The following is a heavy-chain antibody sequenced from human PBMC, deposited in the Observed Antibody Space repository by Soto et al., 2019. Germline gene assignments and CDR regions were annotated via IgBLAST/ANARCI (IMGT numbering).Heavy chain of an antibody. J-gene: IGHJ4*02. D-gene: IGHD3-10*01. CDR2: INWNGGST. CDR1: GFTFDDYG. Sequence: EVQLVESGGGVVRPGGSLRLSCAASGFTFDDYGMSWVRQAPGKGLEWVSGINWNGGSTGYADSVKGRFTISRDNAKNSLYLQTHRLRAEDTALYHCASVGTMVRGVIILHYFDYWGQGTLVTVSS. V-gene: IGHV3-20*01. CDR3: ASVGTMVRGVIILHYFDY.